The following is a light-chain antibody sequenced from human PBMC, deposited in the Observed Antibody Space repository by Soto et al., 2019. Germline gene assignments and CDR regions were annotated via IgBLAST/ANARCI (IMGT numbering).Light chain of an antibody. V-gene: IGLV2-14*01. J-gene: IGLJ2*01. CDR1: SNDIGHYNS. Sequence: QSALTQPASVSGFPGQSITISCTGTSNDIGHYNSVSWYQQHPAKAPKLMISELSNRPSGISNRLSGSKSGNTAFLTNSGLQAEDEADNYCASYTRTVTVVFGGGTKVTVL. CDR2: ELS. CDR3: ASYTRTVTVV.